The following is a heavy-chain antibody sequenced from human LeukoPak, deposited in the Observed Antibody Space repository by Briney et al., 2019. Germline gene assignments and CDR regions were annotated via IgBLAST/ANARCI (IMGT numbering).Heavy chain of an antibody. J-gene: IGHJ4*02. D-gene: IGHD5-18*01. CDR3: ASDLSGVAGYTYGRGIDY. CDR1: GLTFSSYW. V-gene: IGHV3-7*01. CDR2: IKKDGSEK. Sequence: PGGSLRLSCAASGLTFSSYWMSWVRQAPGKGLEWVANIKKDGSEKYYVDSVKGRFTISRDNAKTSLYLQMNSLRAEDTAVYYCASDLSGVAGYTYGRGIDYWGQGTLVTVSS.